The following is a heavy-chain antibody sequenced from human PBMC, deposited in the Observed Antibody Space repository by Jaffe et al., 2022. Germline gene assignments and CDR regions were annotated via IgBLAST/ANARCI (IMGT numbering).Heavy chain of an antibody. V-gene: IGHV1-2*06. CDR3: ARDPGYSSGWHEADY. Sequence: QVQLVQSGAEVKKPGASVKVSCKASGYTFTGYYMHWVRQAPGQGLEWMGRINPNSGGTNYAQKFQGRVTMTRDTSISTAYMELSRLRSDDTAVYYCARDPGYSSGWHEADYWGQGTLVTVSS. CDR2: INPNSGGT. CDR1: GYTFTGYY. D-gene: IGHD6-19*01. J-gene: IGHJ4*02.